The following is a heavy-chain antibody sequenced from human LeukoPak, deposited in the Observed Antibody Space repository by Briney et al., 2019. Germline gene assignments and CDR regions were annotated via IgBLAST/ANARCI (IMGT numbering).Heavy chain of an antibody. V-gene: IGHV1-18*01. Sequence: ASVKVSCKASGYTFTSYGISWVRQAPGQGLEWMGWISAYNGNTNYAQKLQGRVTMTTDTSASTAYMELRSLRSDDTAVYYCARGKDIVVVSPCDYWGQGTLVTVSS. CDR1: GYTFTSYG. J-gene: IGHJ4*02. CDR2: ISAYNGNT. D-gene: IGHD2-15*01. CDR3: ARGKDIVVVSPCDY.